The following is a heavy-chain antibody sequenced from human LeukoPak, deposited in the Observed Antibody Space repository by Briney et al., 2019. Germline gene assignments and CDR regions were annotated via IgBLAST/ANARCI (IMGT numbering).Heavy chain of an antibody. V-gene: IGHV1-69*13. D-gene: IGHD2-2*01. CDR2: IIPIFGTA. CDR1: GGTFSSYA. J-gene: IGHJ6*02. Sequence: SVKFSCKASGGTFSSYAISWVRQAPGQGLEWMGGIIPIFGTANYAQKFQGRVTITADESTSTAYMELSSLRSEDTAVYYCAREDIVVVPAAKKDYYYYGMDVWGQGTTVTVSS. CDR3: AREDIVVVPAAKKDYYYYGMDV.